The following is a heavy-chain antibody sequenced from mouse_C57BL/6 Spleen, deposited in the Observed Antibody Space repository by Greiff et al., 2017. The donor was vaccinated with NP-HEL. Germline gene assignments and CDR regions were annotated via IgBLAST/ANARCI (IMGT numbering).Heavy chain of an antibody. CDR3: ARNYRRTDAFDY. D-gene: IGHD2-14*01. CDR2: IPPNSGST. J-gene: IGHJ4*01. CDR1: GYTFTSYW. V-gene: IGHV1-64*01. Sequence: QVQLQQPGAELVKPGASVKLSCKASGYTFTSYWMHWVKQRPGQGLEWIGMIPPNSGSTNYNEKFKSKATLTVDKSSSTAYMLLSGLTSDDAAVYYCARNYRRTDAFDYWGQGTSVTVSA.